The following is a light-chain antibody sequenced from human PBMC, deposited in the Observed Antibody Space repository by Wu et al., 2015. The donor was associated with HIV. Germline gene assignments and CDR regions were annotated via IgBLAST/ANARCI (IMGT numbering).Light chain of an antibody. CDR2: GSS. V-gene: IGKV3-20*01. CDR1: QRVMSSS. Sequence: EIVLTQSPDTLSLSPGERATLSCRASQRVMSSSLAWYQQKPGQAPSLLIYGSSSRATGISYRFSGSGSGTDFTLTISRLEPEDSAVYYCQQYGGSPSITFGQGTRLEIK. J-gene: IGKJ5*01. CDR3: QQYGGSPSIT.